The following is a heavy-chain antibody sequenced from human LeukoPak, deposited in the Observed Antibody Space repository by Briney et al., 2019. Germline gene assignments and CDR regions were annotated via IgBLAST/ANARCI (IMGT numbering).Heavy chain of an antibody. CDR3: ARVSGYSYGPHYYYYYMDV. CDR1: GFTFSSYG. D-gene: IGHD5-18*01. V-gene: IGHV3-33*01. J-gene: IGHJ6*03. Sequence: GGSLRLSCAASGFTFSSYGMHWVRQAPGKGLEWVAVIWNDGSNKYYADSVKGRFTISRDNSKNTLYVQMNSLRAEDTAVYYCARVSGYSYGPHYYYYYMDVWGKGTTVTVSS. CDR2: IWNDGSNK.